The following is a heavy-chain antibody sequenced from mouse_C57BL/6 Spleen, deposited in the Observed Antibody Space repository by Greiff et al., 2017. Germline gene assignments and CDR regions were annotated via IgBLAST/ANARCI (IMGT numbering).Heavy chain of an antibody. Sequence: QVQLKQPGAELVRPGSSVKLSCKASGYTFTSYWMDWVKQRPGQGLEWIGNIYPSDSETHYNQKFKDKATLTVDKSSSTAYMQLSSLTSEDSAVYYCARGGGYDNFDYWGQGTTLTVSS. CDR1: GYTFTSYW. J-gene: IGHJ2*01. CDR3: ARGGGYDNFDY. V-gene: IGHV1-61*01. CDR2: IYPSDSET. D-gene: IGHD2-2*01.